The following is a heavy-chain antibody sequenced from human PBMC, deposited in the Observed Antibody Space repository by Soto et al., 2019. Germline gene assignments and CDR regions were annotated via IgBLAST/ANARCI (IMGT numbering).Heavy chain of an antibody. CDR1: SGSISSSNW. Sequence: SETLSLTCAVSSGSISSSNWWSWVRQPPGKGLEWIGEIYHSGSTNYNPSLKSRVTISVDKSKNQFSLKLSSVTAADTAVYYCARILRYFDGSPLYYYYYMDVWGKGTTVPVSS. CDR3: ARILRYFDGSPLYYYYYMDV. J-gene: IGHJ6*03. V-gene: IGHV4-4*02. CDR2: IYHSGST. D-gene: IGHD3-9*01.